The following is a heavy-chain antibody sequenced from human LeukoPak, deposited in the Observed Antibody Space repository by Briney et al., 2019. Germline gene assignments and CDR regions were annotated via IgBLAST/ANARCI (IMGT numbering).Heavy chain of an antibody. V-gene: IGHV4-39*01. Sequence: PSETLSLTCTVSGGSISSTSYYWGWIRQPPGKGLEWIGSIYYSGGTYYNPSLKSRVTISVDTSKNQFSLNLSSVTAADTAVYYCARRRTVTVDYWGQGTLATVSS. D-gene: IGHD4-11*01. CDR2: IYYSGGT. CDR1: GGSISSTSYY. J-gene: IGHJ4*02. CDR3: ARRRTVTVDY.